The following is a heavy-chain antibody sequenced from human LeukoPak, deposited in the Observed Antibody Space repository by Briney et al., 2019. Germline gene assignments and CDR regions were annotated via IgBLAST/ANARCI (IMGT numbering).Heavy chain of an antibody. V-gene: IGHV1-69*13. CDR3: ARDGYYYDSSGSSGAFDI. CDR1: GGTFSSYA. J-gene: IGHJ3*02. D-gene: IGHD3-22*01. CDR2: IIPIFGTA. Sequence: SVKVSCKASGGTFSSYAISWVRQAPGQGLEWMGGIIPIFGTANYAQKFQGRVTITADESTSTAYVELSSLRSEDTAVYYCARDGYYYDSSGSSGAFDIWGQGTMVTVSS.